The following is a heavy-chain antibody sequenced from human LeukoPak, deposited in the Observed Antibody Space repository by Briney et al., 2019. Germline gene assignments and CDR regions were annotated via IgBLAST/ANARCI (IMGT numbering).Heavy chain of an antibody. D-gene: IGHD3-9*01. Sequence: ASVKVSCKASGYTFTGYYMHWVRPAPGQGLEWMGWINPNSGGTNYAQKFQGRVTMTRDTSISTAYMELSRLRSDDTAVYYCARVPLTGYALYYFVYWGQGTLVTVSS. CDR2: INPNSGGT. CDR1: GYTFTGYY. V-gene: IGHV1-2*02. CDR3: ARVPLTGYALYYFVY. J-gene: IGHJ4*02.